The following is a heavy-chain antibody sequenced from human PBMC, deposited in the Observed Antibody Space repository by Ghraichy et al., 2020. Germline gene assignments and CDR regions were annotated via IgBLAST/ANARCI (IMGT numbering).Heavy chain of an antibody. CDR3: ARGFGDYWRGYYYYYYGMDV. CDR1: GGSFSGYY. Sequence: SETLSLTCAVYGGSFSGYYWSWIRQPPGKGLEWIGEINHSGSTNYNPSLKSRVTISVDTSKNQFSLKLSSVTAADTAVYYCARGFGDYWRGYYYYYYGMDVWGQGTTVTVSS. CDR2: INHSGST. J-gene: IGHJ6*02. D-gene: IGHD4-17*01. V-gene: IGHV4-34*01.